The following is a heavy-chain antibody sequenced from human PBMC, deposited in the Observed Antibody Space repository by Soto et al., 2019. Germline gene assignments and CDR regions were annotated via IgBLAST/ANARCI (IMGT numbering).Heavy chain of an antibody. J-gene: IGHJ6*02. CDR2: ISSSSSYI. CDR1: GFTFSSYS. V-gene: IGHV3-21*01. D-gene: IGHD5-18*01. CDR3: ARDPDTAMAMDYYYGMDL. Sequence: GGSLRLSCAASGFTFSSYSMNWVRQAPGKGLEWVSSISSSSSYIYYADSVKGRFTISRDNAKNSLYLQMNSLRAEDTAVYYCARDPDTAMAMDYYYGMDLWGQGTTVTVSS.